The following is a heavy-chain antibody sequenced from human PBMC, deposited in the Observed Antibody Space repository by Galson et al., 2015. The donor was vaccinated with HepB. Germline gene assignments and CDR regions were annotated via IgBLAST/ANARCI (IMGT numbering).Heavy chain of an antibody. CDR1: GYTFNTYA. V-gene: IGHV7-4-1*02. CDR3: VRDRGSGSHFFDY. Sequence: SVKVSCKASGYTFNTYAMNWVRQAPGQGLEWMGWININTGNPTYAQGFTGRFVFSLDTSVSTAYLQISSLKAEDTAVYYCVRDRGSGSHFFDYWGQGTLVTVSS. CDR2: ININTGNP. J-gene: IGHJ4*02. D-gene: IGHD2-15*01.